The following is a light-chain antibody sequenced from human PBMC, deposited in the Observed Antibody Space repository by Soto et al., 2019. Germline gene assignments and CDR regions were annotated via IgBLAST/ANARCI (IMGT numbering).Light chain of an antibody. J-gene: IGLJ1*01. CDR2: AVT. CDR3: TSYTRSSTYV. V-gene: IGLV2-14*01. CDR1: SSDIGSYNY. Sequence: QSVMTQPASVSGSPGQSITISCTGTSSDIGSYNYVSWYQQDSGKAPKLIIYAVTDRPSGVSSRFSGSKSGNTAFLTISGLQAEDEADYYCTSYTRSSTYVFGTGTKLTVL.